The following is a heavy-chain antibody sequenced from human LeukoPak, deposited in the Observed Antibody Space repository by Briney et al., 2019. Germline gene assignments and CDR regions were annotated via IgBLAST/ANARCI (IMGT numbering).Heavy chain of an antibody. D-gene: IGHD6-19*01. V-gene: IGHV4-39*01. CDR2: IYYSGST. J-gene: IGHJ4*02. CDR3: ARHKRPARYSSGWYMDY. CDR1: GGSISSSSYY. Sequence: SETLSLTCTVSGGSISSSSYYWGWIRQPPGKGLEWIGSIYYSGSTYYNPPLKRRVTISVDTSKNQFSLKLSSVTAADTAVYYCARHKRPARYSSGWYMDYWGQGTLVTVSS.